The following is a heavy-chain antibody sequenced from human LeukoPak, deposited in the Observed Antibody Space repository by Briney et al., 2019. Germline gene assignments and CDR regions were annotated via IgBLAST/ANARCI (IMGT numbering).Heavy chain of an antibody. CDR2: ISYDGSNK. CDR1: GFTFSSYA. V-gene: IGHV3-30*01. D-gene: IGHD6-6*01. CDR3: ARDSGRDSSSPFDP. Sequence: GGSLRLSCAASGFTFSSYALHWLRQAPGKGLEWVAVISYDGSNKYYADSVKGRFTISRDNSKNTLYLQMNSLRAEDTGVYFCARDSGRDSSSPFDPWGQGTLVTVSS. J-gene: IGHJ5*02.